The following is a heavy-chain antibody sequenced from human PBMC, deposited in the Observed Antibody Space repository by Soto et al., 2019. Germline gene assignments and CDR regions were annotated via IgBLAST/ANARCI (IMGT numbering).Heavy chain of an antibody. CDR2: ISSSSSYI. V-gene: IGHV3-21*01. J-gene: IGHJ6*02. CDR3: ARDYGDYAEGPDYYYYYGMDV. D-gene: IGHD4-17*01. Sequence: GGSLRLSCAASGFTFSSYSMNWVRQAPGKGLEWVSSISSSSSYIYYADSVKGRFTISRDNAKNSLYLQMNSLRAEDTAVYYCARDYGDYAEGPDYYYYYGMDVWGQGTTVTVSS. CDR1: GFTFSSYS.